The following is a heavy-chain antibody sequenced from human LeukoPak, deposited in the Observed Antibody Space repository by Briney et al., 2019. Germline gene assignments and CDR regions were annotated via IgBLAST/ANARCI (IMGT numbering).Heavy chain of an antibody. J-gene: IGHJ6*03. CDR3: ARHSSIAARFYYYYYYKDV. CDR1: GGSFSGYY. Sequence: SETLSLTCAVYGGSFSGYYWSWIRQPPGKGLEWIGEINHSGSTNYNPSLKSRVTISVDTSKNQFSLKLSSVTAADTAVYYCARHSSIAARFYYYYYYKDVWGKGTTVTVSS. CDR2: INHSGST. V-gene: IGHV4-34*01. D-gene: IGHD6-6*01.